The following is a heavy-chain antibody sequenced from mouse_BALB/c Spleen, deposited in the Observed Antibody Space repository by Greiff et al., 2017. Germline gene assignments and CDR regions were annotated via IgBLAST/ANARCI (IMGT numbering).Heavy chain of an antibody. Sequence: QVQLQQPGAELVRPGASVKLSCKASGYTFTSYWINWVKQRPGQGLEWIGNIYPSDSYTNYNQKFKDKATLTVDKSSSTAYMQLSSPTSEDSAVYYCTRGLDWGQGTLVTVSA. CDR1: GYTFTSYW. J-gene: IGHJ3*01. CDR3: TRGLD. D-gene: IGHD2-4*01. V-gene: IGHV1-69*02. CDR2: IYPSDSYT.